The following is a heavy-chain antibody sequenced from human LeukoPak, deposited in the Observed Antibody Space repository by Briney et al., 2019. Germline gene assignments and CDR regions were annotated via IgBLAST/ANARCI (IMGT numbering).Heavy chain of an antibody. J-gene: IGHJ4*02. CDR3: ATTSSSYDY. CDR2: FDPEDGET. D-gene: IGHD6-13*01. V-gene: IGHV1-24*01. CDR1: GYTLTELF. Sequence: ALVKVSCKVSGYTLTELFLHWVRQAPGKGLEWMGGFDPEDGETIYAQKFQGRVTMTEDTSTVTAYMGLSSLRSEDTAVYYCATTSSSYDYWGQGTLVTVSS.